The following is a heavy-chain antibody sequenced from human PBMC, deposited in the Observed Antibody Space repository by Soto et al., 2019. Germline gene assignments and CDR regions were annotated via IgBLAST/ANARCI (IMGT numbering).Heavy chain of an antibody. J-gene: IGHJ4*02. CDR1: GGSFSGYY. CDR3: ASSRGGTVVVPAAHPGSN. Sequence: SEALSLTCAVYGGSFSGYYWSWIRQPPGKGLEWIGEINHSGSTNYNPSLKSRVTISVDTSKNQFSLKLSSVTAADTAVYYCASSRGGTVVVPAAHPGSNWGQGTLVTVSS. V-gene: IGHV4-34*01. D-gene: IGHD2-2*01. CDR2: INHSGST.